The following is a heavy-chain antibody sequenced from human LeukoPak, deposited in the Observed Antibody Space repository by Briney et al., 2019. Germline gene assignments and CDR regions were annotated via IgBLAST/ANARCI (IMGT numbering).Heavy chain of an antibody. V-gene: IGHV4-34*01. CDR2: INHSGST. J-gene: IGHJ4*02. CDR3: ARASVLLWFGELAPPDEDYFDY. Sequence: PSETLSLTCAVYGGSFSGYYWSWIRQPPGKGLEWIGEINHSGSTNYNPSLKSRVTISVDTSKNQFSLKLSSVTAADTAVCYCARASVLLWFGELAPPDEDYFDYWGRGTLVTVSS. CDR1: GGSFSGYY. D-gene: IGHD3-10*01.